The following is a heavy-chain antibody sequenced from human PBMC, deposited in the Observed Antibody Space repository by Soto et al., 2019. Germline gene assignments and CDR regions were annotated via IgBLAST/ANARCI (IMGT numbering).Heavy chain of an antibody. D-gene: IGHD6-13*01. J-gene: IGHJ4*02. CDR3: ARGKAAAGTSGFDY. CDR2: INHSGST. Sequence: PSETLSLTCAVYGGSFIGYYWSWIRQPPGKGLEWIGEINHSGSTNYNPSLKSRVTISVDTSKNQFSLKLSSVTAADTAVYYCARGKAAAGTSGFDYWGQGTLVTVSS. V-gene: IGHV4-34*01. CDR1: GGSFIGYY.